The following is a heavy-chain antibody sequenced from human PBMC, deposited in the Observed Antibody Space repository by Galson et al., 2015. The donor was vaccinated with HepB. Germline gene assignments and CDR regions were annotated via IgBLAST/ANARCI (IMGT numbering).Heavy chain of an antibody. D-gene: IGHD5-18*01. V-gene: IGHV5-51*03. CDR2: IYPDDFDT. Sequence: QSGAEVKKPGEPLRISCKASGYIFKKYCIAWVRQLPGKGLEWMGTIYPDDFDTRYSPAFQGHVSISVDRSITTAYLQWSSLEASDIAIYYCVRLFGYEGGSQSPFDYWAQGTLVTVSS. CDR1: GYIFKKYC. J-gene: IGHJ4*02. CDR3: VRLFGYEGGSQSPFDY.